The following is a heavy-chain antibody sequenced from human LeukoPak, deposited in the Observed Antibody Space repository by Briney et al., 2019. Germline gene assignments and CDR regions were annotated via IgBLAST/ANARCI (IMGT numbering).Heavy chain of an antibody. CDR3: ATETNILAAAGTDGFDY. Sequence: ASVKVSCKASGYTFTSYGISWVRQAPGQGLEWMGWISAYNGNTNYAQKLQGRVTMTTDTSTSTAYMELRSLRSEDTAVYYCATETNILAAAGTDGFDYWGQGTLVTVSS. V-gene: IGHV1-18*01. J-gene: IGHJ4*02. CDR2: ISAYNGNT. CDR1: GYTFTSYG. D-gene: IGHD6-13*01.